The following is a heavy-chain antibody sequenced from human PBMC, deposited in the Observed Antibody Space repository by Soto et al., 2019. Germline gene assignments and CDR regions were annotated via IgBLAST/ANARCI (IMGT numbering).Heavy chain of an antibody. V-gene: IGHV3-48*01. CDR2: ISNDSSTK. Sequence: PGGSLRLSCAASGFTFSSYSMNWVRQAPGKGLEWVAFISNDSSTKYYADSVKGRFTISRDNSKNTLYLQMNSLRAEDTAVYYCAREYHWKDIHAFDIWGQGTMVTVSS. J-gene: IGHJ3*02. CDR1: GFTFSSYS. CDR3: AREYHWKDIHAFDI. D-gene: IGHD2-15*01.